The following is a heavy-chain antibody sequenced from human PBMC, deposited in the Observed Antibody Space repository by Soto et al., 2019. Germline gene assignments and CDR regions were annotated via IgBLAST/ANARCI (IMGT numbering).Heavy chain of an antibody. Sequence: SETLSLTCTVSGGSISTNYWSWIRQPPGKGLEWSGFVYYTGSTNYNPSPKSRVTISVDTSKNQFSLKLSSVTAADTAVYYCARVTRYGDTGGLDPWGQGILVTVSS. V-gene: IGHV4-59*01. D-gene: IGHD4-17*01. CDR2: VYYTGST. J-gene: IGHJ5*02. CDR1: GGSISTNY. CDR3: ARVTRYGDTGGLDP.